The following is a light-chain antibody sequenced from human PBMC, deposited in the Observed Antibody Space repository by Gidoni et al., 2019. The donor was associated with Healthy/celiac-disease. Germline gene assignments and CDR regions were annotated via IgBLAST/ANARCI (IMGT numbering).Light chain of an antibody. CDR1: QSILIY. V-gene: IGKV1-39*01. CDR3: QQSYSTPMCT. J-gene: IGKJ2*02. CDR2: AAS. Sequence: IQMTQSPSSLSASVGDRVTITCRASQSILIYLNWYQQKPGKAPKLLIYAASSLQSGVPSRFSGSGSGKDCTLTISSRQTEDCVTYYCQQSYSTPMCTFGQGTKLEIK.